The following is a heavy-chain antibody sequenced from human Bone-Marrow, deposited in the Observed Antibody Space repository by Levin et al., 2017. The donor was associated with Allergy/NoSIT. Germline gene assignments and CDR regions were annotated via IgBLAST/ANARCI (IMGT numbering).Heavy chain of an antibody. CDR1: GFTFSSYT. CDR3: VRGVENYSFWSGIPVGYYMDV. D-gene: IGHD3-3*01. J-gene: IGHJ6*03. CDR2: ISAPSRYI. V-gene: IGHV3-21*01. Sequence: GESLKISCAASGFTFSSYTMNWVRQAPGKGLEWVSSISAPSRYIYYADSVKGRFTISRDNAKNSLYLQINSLRVEDTAVYYCVRGVENYSFWSGIPVGYYMDVWGKGTTVTVSS.